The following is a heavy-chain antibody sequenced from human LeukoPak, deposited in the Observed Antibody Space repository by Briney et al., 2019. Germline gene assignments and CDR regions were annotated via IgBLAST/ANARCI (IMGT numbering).Heavy chain of an antibody. Sequence: GGSLRLSCAASGFTFRESSMSWVRQAPGKGLEWVSNIRSNGGDTYYTDSVKGRFTISRDNSKNTLYLEMNSLRAGDTAVYYCAKGGYTTWFDPWGQGTLVTVSS. CDR1: GFTFRESS. V-gene: IGHV3-23*01. D-gene: IGHD2-15*01. CDR2: IRSNGGDT. CDR3: AKGGYTTWFDP. J-gene: IGHJ5*02.